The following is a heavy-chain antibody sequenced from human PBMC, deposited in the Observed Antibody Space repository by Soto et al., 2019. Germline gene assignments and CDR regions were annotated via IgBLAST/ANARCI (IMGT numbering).Heavy chain of an antibody. CDR2: IIPIFGTA. CDR1: GGTFSSYA. J-gene: IGHJ5*02. V-gene: IGHV1-69*13. D-gene: IGHD1-7*01. Sequence: ASVKVSCKASGGTFSSYAISWVRQAPGQGLEWMGGIIPIFGTANYAQKFQGRVTITADESTSTAYMELSSLRSEDTAVYHCARDITGTTFSWFDPWGQGTLVTVSS. CDR3: ARDITGTTFSWFDP.